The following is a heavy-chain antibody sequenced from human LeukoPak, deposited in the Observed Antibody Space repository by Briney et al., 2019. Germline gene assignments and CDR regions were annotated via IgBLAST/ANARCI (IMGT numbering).Heavy chain of an antibody. CDR3: AKTSNVGTMIVT. J-gene: IGHJ5*02. CDR1: GFTFSNAW. D-gene: IGHD3-22*01. Sequence: GGSLRLSCAASGFTFSNAWMSWVRQAPGKGLEWVSAISGSGGSTYYADSVKGRFTISRDNSKNTLYLQMNSLRAEDTAVYYCAKTSNVGTMIVTWGQGTLVTVSS. V-gene: IGHV3-23*01. CDR2: ISGSGGST.